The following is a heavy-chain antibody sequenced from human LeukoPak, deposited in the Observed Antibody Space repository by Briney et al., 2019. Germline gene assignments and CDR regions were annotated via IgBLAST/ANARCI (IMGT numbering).Heavy chain of an antibody. CDR3: AREDYDFRLAFDI. Sequence: SETLSLTCTVSGGSISSGSYYWSWIRQPAGKGLEWIGRIYTSGSTNYNPSLKSQVTISVDTSKNQFSLKLSSVTAADTAVYYCAREDYDFRLAFDIWGQGTMVTVSS. J-gene: IGHJ3*02. CDR2: IYTSGST. V-gene: IGHV4-61*02. D-gene: IGHD3/OR15-3a*01. CDR1: GGSISSGSYY.